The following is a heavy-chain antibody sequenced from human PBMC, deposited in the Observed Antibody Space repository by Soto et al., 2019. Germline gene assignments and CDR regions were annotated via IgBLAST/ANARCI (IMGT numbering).Heavy chain of an antibody. J-gene: IGHJ6*02. CDR1: GYTFTSYG. CDR3: ARLTYYYYGMDV. D-gene: IGHD3-9*01. Sequence: QVELVQSGAEVKKPGASVKVSCKASGYTFTSYGISWVRQAPGQGLEWMGWISAYNGNTNYAQKLQGRVTMTPDTSTSTAYMALRSLISDDTSFYYCARLTYYYYGMDVWGQGTTVTVSS. V-gene: IGHV1-18*01. CDR2: ISAYNGNT.